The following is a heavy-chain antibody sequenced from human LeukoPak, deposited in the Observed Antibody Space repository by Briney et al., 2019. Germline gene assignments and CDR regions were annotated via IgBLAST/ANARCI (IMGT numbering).Heavy chain of an antibody. V-gene: IGHV3-21*01. CDR3: ARGKYGYSYFEY. J-gene: IGHJ4*02. Sequence: GGSLRLSCAASGFTFCSYSINWVRQAPGKGLEWVSSISSSSTYINYADSVKGRFTISRDNAKNSLYLQMNSLRAEDTAVYYCARGKYGYSYFEYWGQGTLVTVSS. CDR1: GFTFCSYS. CDR2: ISSSSTYI. D-gene: IGHD5-18*01.